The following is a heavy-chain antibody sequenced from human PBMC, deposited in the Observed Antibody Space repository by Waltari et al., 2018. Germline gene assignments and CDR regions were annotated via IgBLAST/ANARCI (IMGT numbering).Heavy chain of an antibody. J-gene: IGHJ3*02. CDR2: IIPILGIA. V-gene: IGHV1-69*10. CDR3: ARQQTLPGGGAFDI. D-gene: IGHD2-2*01. CDR1: GGTFSSYA. Sequence: SCKASGGTFSSYAISWVRQAPGQGLEWMGGIIPILGIANYAQKFQGRVTITADESTSTAYMELSSLRSEDTAVYYCARQQTLPGGGAFDIWGQGTMVTVSS.